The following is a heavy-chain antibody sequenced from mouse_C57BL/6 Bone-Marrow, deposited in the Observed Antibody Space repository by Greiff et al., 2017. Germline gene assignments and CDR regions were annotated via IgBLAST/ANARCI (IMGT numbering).Heavy chain of an antibody. CDR2: ISDGGSYT. Sequence: EVKLVESGGGLVKPGGSLKLSCAASGFTFSSYAMSWVRQTPEKRLEWVAPISDGGSYTYYPDKVKGRFTISRDNAKNNLYLQMSHLKSEDTAMYYCAIDRGQLRRNYFDYWGQGTPLTVSA. V-gene: IGHV5-4*01. CDR1: GFTFSSYA. J-gene: IGHJ2*01. D-gene: IGHD3-2*02. CDR3: AIDRGQLRRNYFDY.